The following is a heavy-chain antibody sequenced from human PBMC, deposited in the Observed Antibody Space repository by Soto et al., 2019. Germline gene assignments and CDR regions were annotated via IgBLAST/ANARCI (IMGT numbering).Heavy chain of an antibody. CDR1: GFTFSDYY. Sequence: QVQLVESGGGLVKPGGSLRLSCEASGFTFSDYYMSWIRQAPGKGLEWVSYISSSSSYTNYADSVKGRFTISSDNAKNSLYLQMNSLRAEDTAVYYCARSSRAPYDILTGYTDYWGQGTLVTVSS. D-gene: IGHD3-9*01. CDR3: ARSSRAPYDILTGYTDY. J-gene: IGHJ4*02. V-gene: IGHV3-11*06. CDR2: ISSSSSYT.